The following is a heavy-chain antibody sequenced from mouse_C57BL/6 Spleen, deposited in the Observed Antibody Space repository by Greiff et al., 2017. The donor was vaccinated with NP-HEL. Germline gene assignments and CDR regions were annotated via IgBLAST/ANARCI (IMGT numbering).Heavy chain of an antibody. D-gene: IGHD1-1*01. V-gene: IGHV1-69*01. CDR2: IDPSDSHT. J-gene: IGHJ3*01. Sequence: VQLQQPGAELVMPGASVKLSCKASGYTFTSYWMHWVKQRPGQGLEWIGEIDPSDSHTNYNQKFKGKSTLTVDKSSSTAYMQLSSLTSEDSAVYYCARGGYGSSQAWFAYWGQGTLVTVSA. CDR3: ARGGYGSSQAWFAY. CDR1: GYTFTSYW.